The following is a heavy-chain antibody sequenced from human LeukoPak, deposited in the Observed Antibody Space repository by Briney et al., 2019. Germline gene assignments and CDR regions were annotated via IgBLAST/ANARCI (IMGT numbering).Heavy chain of an antibody. Sequence: ETLSLTCTVSGVSISSSNSYWGWIRQPPGKGLEWVSDIGGSGSSTYYADSVKGRFTISRDNSKNTLYLQMNSLRAEDTAVYYCAKGADYEPYYYYYYMDVWGKGTTVTVSS. CDR1: GVSISSSNSY. CDR2: IGGSGSST. D-gene: IGHD4-17*01. V-gene: IGHV3-23*01. CDR3: AKGADYEPYYYYYYMDV. J-gene: IGHJ6*03.